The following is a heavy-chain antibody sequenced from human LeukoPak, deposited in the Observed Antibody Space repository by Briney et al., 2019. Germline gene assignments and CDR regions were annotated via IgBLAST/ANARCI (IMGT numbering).Heavy chain of an antibody. Sequence: GESLKISCKGSGYSFTSYWIGWVRQLPGKGLEWMGIIYPGDSDTRYSPSFQGQVTISADKSISTAYLQWSSLKASDTAMYYCARHLRIYGAPGDYYYYMNVWGKGTTVTVSS. J-gene: IGHJ6*03. CDR3: ARHLRIYGAPGDYYYYMNV. CDR1: GYSFTSYW. CDR2: IYPGDSDT. V-gene: IGHV5-51*01. D-gene: IGHD4-17*01.